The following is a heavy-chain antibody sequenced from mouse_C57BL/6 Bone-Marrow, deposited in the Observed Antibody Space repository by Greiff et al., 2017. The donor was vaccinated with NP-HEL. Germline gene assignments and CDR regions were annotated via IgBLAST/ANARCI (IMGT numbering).Heavy chain of an antibody. CDR2: IYYSGTI. V-gene: IGHV3-5*01. Sequence: VQLKESGPGLVKPSQTVFLTCTVTGISITTGNYRWSWIRQFPGNKLEWIGYIYYSGTITYNPSLTSRTTITRDTPNNQFLLEMNSLTAEDTATYYSARERRPFYYYGFDDWGQGTTRTVSS. J-gene: IGHJ2*01. D-gene: IGHD1-1*01. CDR3: ARERRPFYYYGFDD. CDR1: GISITTGNYR.